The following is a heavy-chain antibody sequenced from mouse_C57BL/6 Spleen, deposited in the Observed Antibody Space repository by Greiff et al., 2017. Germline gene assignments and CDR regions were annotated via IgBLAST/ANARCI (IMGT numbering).Heavy chain of an antibody. CDR2: IYPGDGDT. CDR1: GYAFSSSW. Sequence: VQLQQSGPELVKPGASVKISCKASGYAFSSSWMNWVKQRPGKGLEWIGRIYPGDGDTNYNGKFKGKATLTADKSSSTAYMQLSSLTSEDSAVYFCARGVAIAWFAYGGQGTLVTVSA. D-gene: IGHD1-1*02. CDR3: ARGVAIAWFAY. V-gene: IGHV1-82*01. J-gene: IGHJ3*01.